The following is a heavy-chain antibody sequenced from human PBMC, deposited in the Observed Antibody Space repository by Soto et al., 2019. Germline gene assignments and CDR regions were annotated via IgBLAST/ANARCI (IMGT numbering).Heavy chain of an antibody. Sequence: EVQLLESGGGLVQPGGSLRLSCAASGFTFSSYAMSWVRQAPGKGLGWVSAISGSGGSTYYADSVKGRFTISRDNSKSTLYLQMKSLRAEDRAVYYCAANRGYDYYYGMDVWGQGTTVTVSS. CDR2: ISGSGGST. CDR3: AANRGYDYYYGMDV. D-gene: IGHD3-22*01. J-gene: IGHJ6*02. V-gene: IGHV3-23*01. CDR1: GFTFSSYA.